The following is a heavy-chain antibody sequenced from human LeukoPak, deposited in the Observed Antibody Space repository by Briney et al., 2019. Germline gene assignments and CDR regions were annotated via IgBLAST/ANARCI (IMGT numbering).Heavy chain of an antibody. CDR3: ARWYYYETSGLYYGSFDN. Sequence: GGSLRLSCAASGFTFSSYGMSWVRQARGKGLQWVSVMTGSGSSTYYADSVKGRFTISRDNARNTLYLQMNSLRAEDTAVYYCARWYYYETSGLYYGSFDNWGQGTLVTVSS. D-gene: IGHD3-22*01. CDR1: GFTFSSYG. CDR2: MTGSGSST. V-gene: IGHV3-23*01. J-gene: IGHJ5*02.